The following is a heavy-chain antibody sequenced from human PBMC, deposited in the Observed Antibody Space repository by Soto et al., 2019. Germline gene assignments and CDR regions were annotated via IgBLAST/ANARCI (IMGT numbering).Heavy chain of an antibody. CDR3: ATARGIAAAGSFDY. Sequence: ASVKVSCKVSGYTLTELSMHWARQAPGKGLEWMGGFDPEDGETIYAQKFQGRVTMTEDTSTDTAYMELSSLRSEDTAVYYCATARGIAAAGSFDYWGQGTLVTVSS. V-gene: IGHV1-24*01. CDR2: FDPEDGET. CDR1: GYTLTELS. J-gene: IGHJ4*02. D-gene: IGHD6-13*01.